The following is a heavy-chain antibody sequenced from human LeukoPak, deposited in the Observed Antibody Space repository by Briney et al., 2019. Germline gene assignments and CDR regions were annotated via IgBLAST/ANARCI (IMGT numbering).Heavy chain of an antibody. CDR3: AKGITMIDYYYYGMDV. CDR2: ISGSGGST. Sequence: GGSLRLSCAASGFTFSSYAMSWVRQAPGKGLEWVSAISGSGGSTYYADSVKGRFTISRDNSKNTLYLQMNSLRAEDTAVYYCAKGITMIDYYYYGMDVWGQWTTVTVSS. D-gene: IGHD3-22*01. J-gene: IGHJ6*02. V-gene: IGHV3-23*01. CDR1: GFTFSSYA.